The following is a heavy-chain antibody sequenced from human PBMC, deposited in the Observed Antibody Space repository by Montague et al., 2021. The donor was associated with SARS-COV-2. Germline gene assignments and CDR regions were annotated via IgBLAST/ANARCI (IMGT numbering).Heavy chain of an antibody. CDR3: ARVGRQQLVRLSGMDV. Sequence: SETLSLTCTVSGGSISSSSYYWGWIRQPPGAGLEWIGSIDYSGSTYYXPSLKSRVTISVDTSKNQFSLQLSSVTAADTAVYYCARVGRQQLVRLSGMDVWGQGTTVTVSS. V-gene: IGHV4-39*07. CDR2: IDYSGST. D-gene: IGHD6-13*01. J-gene: IGHJ6*02. CDR1: GGSISSSSYY.